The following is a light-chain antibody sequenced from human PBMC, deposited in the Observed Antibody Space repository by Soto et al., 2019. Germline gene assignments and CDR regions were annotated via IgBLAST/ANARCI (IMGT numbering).Light chain of an antibody. CDR2: DVS. Sequence: QSVLTQPASVSGSPGQSITISCTGTSSDVGGYNYVSWYQHHPGKAPKLMIYDVSNRPSGVSNRFSASKSGNTASLTISELQAEDEADYSCYSYTRSNTPSYVFGTGTKVTVI. V-gene: IGLV2-14*03. J-gene: IGLJ1*01. CDR3: YSYTRSNTPSYV. CDR1: SSDVGGYNY.